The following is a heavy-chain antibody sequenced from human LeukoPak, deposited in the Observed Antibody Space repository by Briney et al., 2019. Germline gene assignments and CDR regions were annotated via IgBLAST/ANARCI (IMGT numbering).Heavy chain of an antibody. D-gene: IGHD3-3*01. J-gene: IGHJ4*02. V-gene: IGHV1-2*02. CDR3: ARGRYDFWSGPVDY. CDR1: GYTFTGNY. Sequence: GASVKVSCKASGYTFTGNYIHWVRQAPGQGLEWMGWINPNSGGPNYAQNFQGRVTMTLDTSISTAYMELSRLTSDDTAVYYCARGRYDFWSGPVDYWGQGTLVTVSS. CDR2: INPNSGGP.